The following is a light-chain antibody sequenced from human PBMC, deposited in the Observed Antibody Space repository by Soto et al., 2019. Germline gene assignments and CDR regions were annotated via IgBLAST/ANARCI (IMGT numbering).Light chain of an antibody. CDR2: EVS. J-gene: IGLJ1*01. Sequence: QSVLTQPASVSGSPGQSITISCTGTRSDVGGYNYVSWYQHHPGKAPKLMIYEVSNRPSGVSNRSSGSKSGNTASLTISGLQAEEEADYYCSSYTSSTFYVFGTGTKVTVL. V-gene: IGLV2-14*01. CDR1: RSDVGGYNY. CDR3: SSYTSSTFYV.